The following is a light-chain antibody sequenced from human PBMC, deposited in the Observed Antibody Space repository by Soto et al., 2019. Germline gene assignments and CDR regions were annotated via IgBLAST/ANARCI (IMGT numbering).Light chain of an antibody. V-gene: IGKV1-8*01. CDR3: QQYYIFSRT. CDR1: QSISSY. CDR2: AAS. Sequence: IRMNHSPSSVSAYKGDRVTITCRASQSISSYLDWYQQKPGKAPKLLIYAASSLQSGVPSRFSGSGSGTDFTLTIACLQSDDFATYYCQQYYIFSRTFGQVSKADI. J-gene: IGKJ1*01.